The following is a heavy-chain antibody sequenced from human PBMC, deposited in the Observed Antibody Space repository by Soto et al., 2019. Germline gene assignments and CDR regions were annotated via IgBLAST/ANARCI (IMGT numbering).Heavy chain of an antibody. CDR1: GYIFADYA. CDR3: ATSDWAW. D-gene: IGHD3-9*01. Sequence: HIVQSGPEEKSPGATVKLSCTTSGYIFADYAIHWVRQAPGQGLEWVGWIKADNGDTRYSPKFQGRLIITSDISASTSYMELSDLRSTDTGVFYCATSDWAWWGRGTLITVS. V-gene: IGHV1-3*05. J-gene: IGHJ4*02. CDR2: IKADNGDT.